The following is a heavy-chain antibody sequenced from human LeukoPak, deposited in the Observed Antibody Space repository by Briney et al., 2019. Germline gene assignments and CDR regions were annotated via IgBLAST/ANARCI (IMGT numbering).Heavy chain of an antibody. CDR2: IYYSGST. D-gene: IGHD3-22*01. V-gene: IGHV4-39*01. J-gene: IGHJ3*02. CDR3: ATDITMIADKRVQDAFDI. CDR1: GGSISSSSYY. Sequence: PSETLSLTCTVSGGSISSSSYYWGWIRQPPGMGLEWIGSIYYSGSTYYNPSLKSRVTISVDTSKTQFSLKLSSVTAADTAVYYCATDITMIADKRVQDAFDIWGQGTMVTVSS.